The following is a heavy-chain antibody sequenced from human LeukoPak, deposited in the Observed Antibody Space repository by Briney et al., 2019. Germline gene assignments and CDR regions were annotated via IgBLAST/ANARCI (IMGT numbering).Heavy chain of an antibody. J-gene: IGHJ5*02. D-gene: IGHD3-16*02. V-gene: IGHV3-49*03. CDR2: IRGKAYGGTT. CDR1: GFTFGDYA. Sequence: PGGSLRLSCTTSGFTFGDYAMSWFRQAPGKGLEWVGFIRGKAYGGTTEYAASVKGRFTISRDNAKNSLYLQMNSLRAEDTAVYYCARAAYDYVWGSYRHLGGFDPWGQGTLVTVSS. CDR3: ARAAYDYVWGSYRHLGGFDP.